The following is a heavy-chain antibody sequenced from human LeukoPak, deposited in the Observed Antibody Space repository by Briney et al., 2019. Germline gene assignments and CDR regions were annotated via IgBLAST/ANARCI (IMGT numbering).Heavy chain of an antibody. V-gene: IGHV3-30*04. CDR1: GFTFSSYA. Sequence: GRSLRLSCAASGFTFSSYAMHWVRQAPGKGLEWVAVISYDGSNKYFADSVKGRFTISRDNSKNTLYLQMNGLRAEDTAVYYCARPMVRGVIIVYGAFDIWGQGTMVTVSS. CDR3: ARPMVRGVIIVYGAFDI. J-gene: IGHJ3*02. CDR2: ISYDGSNK. D-gene: IGHD3-10*01.